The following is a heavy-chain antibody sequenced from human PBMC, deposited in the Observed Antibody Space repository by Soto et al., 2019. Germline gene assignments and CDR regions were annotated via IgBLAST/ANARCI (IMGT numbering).Heavy chain of an antibody. Sequence: QVQLQESGPGLVKPSQTLSLTCTVSGGSISSGGYYWSWIRQHPGKGLEWIGYIYYSGSTYYNPSLKSRVTISVDTCKNQFTLKLSSVTAAETAVYYCARARMVALFQHWGQGTLVTVSS. CDR1: GGSISSGGYY. CDR2: IYYSGST. D-gene: IGHD2-15*01. V-gene: IGHV4-31*03. J-gene: IGHJ1*01. CDR3: ARARMVALFQH.